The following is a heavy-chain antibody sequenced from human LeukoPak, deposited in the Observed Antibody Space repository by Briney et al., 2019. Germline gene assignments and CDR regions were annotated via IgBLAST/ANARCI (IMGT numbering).Heavy chain of an antibody. CDR3: SRGTLSLRQLNAFDI. CDR1: GGSISSYY. D-gene: IGHD1-1*01. Sequence: SETLSLTCTVSGGSISSYYWSWIRQPPGKGLEWIGSIYYSGSTYYNPSLKSRVTISAYTSKNQFSLKLNSVTAADTAVYYCSRGTLSLRQLNAFDIWGQGTMVTVFS. J-gene: IGHJ3*02. CDR2: IYYSGST. V-gene: IGHV4-39*07.